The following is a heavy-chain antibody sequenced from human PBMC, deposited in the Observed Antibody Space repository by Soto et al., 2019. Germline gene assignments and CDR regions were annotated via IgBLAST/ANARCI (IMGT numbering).Heavy chain of an antibody. CDR3: TSRSLEHCLSSGCSAPYGY. CDR1: GFSFSKLW. Sequence: GGSLRLSCAASGFSFSKLWMSWVRQTPGKGLEWVANIRQDGSEKNYVDSVKGRFTISRDNGRNSLYLQMNSLRVEDTAVYYCTSRSLEHCLSSGCSAPYGYWSQGARVTASS. CDR2: IRQDGSEK. J-gene: IGHJ4*02. V-gene: IGHV3-7*05. D-gene: IGHD3-22*01.